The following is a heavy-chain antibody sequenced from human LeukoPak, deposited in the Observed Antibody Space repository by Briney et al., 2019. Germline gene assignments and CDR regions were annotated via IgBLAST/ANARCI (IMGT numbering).Heavy chain of an antibody. CDR2: INDDGSDT. CDR1: GFTFKLYW. V-gene: IGHV3-74*01. CDR3: VRGGPSTWS. D-gene: IGHD2-15*01. J-gene: IGHJ5*02. Sequence: GGSLRLSCAASGFTFKLYWMHWVRQVPGKRPVWVSRINDDGSDTIYADSVWGRFTISRDDAKNTVYLQMNNLRAEDTAVYYCVRGGPSTWSWGQGTLVTVSS.